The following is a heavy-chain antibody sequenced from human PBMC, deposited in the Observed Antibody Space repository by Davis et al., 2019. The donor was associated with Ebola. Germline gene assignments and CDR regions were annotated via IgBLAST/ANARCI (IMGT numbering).Heavy chain of an antibody. J-gene: IGHJ6*04. V-gene: IGHV7-4-1*02. CDR1: GYSFTTYG. CDR2: ININTGNP. CDR3: ARLYGDCTNGVCPIYYYYGMDV. D-gene: IGHD2-8*01. Sequence: ASVKVSCKASGYSFTTYGMNWVRQAPGQGLEWMGWININTGNPTYAQGFTGRFVFSLDTSVSTAYLQISSLKAEDTAVYYCARLYGDCTNGVCPIYYYYGMDVWGKGTTVTVSS.